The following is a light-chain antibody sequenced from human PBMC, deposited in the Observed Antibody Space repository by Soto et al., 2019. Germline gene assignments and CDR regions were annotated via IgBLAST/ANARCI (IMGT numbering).Light chain of an antibody. CDR2: DAS. Sequence: DTVLTQSPGTLRWSGGERATLSWRASQSVGTYLAWYQQKPGQAPRLLIYDASNRATGIAPRFRGRGSGTDFTLTFSSVEPEDFAVYICQQRSNWPPAFGQGTRLEIK. CDR3: QQRSNWPPA. CDR1: QSVGTY. J-gene: IGKJ5*01. V-gene: IGKV3-11*01.